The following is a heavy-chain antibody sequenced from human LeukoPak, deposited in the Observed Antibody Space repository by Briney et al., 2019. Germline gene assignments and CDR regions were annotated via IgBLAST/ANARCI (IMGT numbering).Heavy chain of an antibody. CDR2: INPNTGGT. D-gene: IGHD3-10*01. Sequence: ASVKVSCKASGYTFTGYYMHWVRQAPGQGLEWMGWINPNTGGTNYAQKFQGRVTMTRDTSTSTAYMELRSLRSDDTAVYYCARGQSELLWFGVYNWFDPWGQGTLVTVSS. CDR1: GYTFTGYY. J-gene: IGHJ5*02. CDR3: ARGQSELLWFGVYNWFDP. V-gene: IGHV1-2*02.